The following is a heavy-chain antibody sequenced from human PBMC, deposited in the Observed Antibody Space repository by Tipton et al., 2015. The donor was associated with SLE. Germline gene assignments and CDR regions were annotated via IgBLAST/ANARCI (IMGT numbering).Heavy chain of an antibody. CDR1: GFTFSSYS. CDR3: ARDRSFQGLY. D-gene: IGHD1-26*01. J-gene: IGHJ4*02. V-gene: IGHV3-21*04. Sequence: GSLRLSCAASGFTFSSYSMNWVRQAPGKGLEWVSSISSSSSYIYYADSVKGRFTISRDNSKNTLYLQMNSLRAEDTAVYYCARDRSFQGLYWGQGTLVTVSS. CDR2: ISSSSSYI.